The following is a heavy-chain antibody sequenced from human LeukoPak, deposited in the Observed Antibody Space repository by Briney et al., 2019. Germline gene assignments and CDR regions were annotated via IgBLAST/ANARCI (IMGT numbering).Heavy chain of an antibody. CDR3: ALIAAGRYYYGMDV. V-gene: IGHV1-18*01. J-gene: IGHJ6*02. CDR1: GHTFTSYG. Sequence: ASVKVSCKASGHTFTSYGISWVRQAPGQGLEWMGWISAYNGNTNYAQKLQGRDTMTTDTSTSTAYMELRSLRSDDTAVYYCALIAAGRYYYGMDVWGQGTTVTVSS. CDR2: ISAYNGNT. D-gene: IGHD6-13*01.